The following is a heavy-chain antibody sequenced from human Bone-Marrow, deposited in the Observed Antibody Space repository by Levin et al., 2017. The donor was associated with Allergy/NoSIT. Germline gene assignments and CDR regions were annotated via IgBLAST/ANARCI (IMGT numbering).Heavy chain of an antibody. CDR3: VREGGPAANWFDP. CDR2: TYYTGST. D-gene: IGHD2-2*01. CDR1: GGSISSAGHY. V-gene: IGHV4-31*03. Sequence: PSETLSLTCTVSGGSISSAGHYWGWVRQLPGKGLQWMGNTYYTGSTHYNPSLKSRLTISVDTSENQFSLRLTSVTAADTAVYFCVREGGPAANWFDPWGQGSLVTVSS. J-gene: IGHJ5*02.